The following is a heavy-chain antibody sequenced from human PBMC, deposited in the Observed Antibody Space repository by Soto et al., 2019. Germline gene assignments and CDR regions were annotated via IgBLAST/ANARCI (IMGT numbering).Heavy chain of an antibody. D-gene: IGHD6-19*01. J-gene: IGHJ4*02. V-gene: IGHV3-23*01. CDR1: GFTFSSYA. Sequence: EVQLLESGGGLVQPGGSLRLSCAASGFTFSSYAMSWVRQAPGKGLEWVSAISGSGGSTYYADSVKGRFTISSDNSKNTLYLQMNSLRAEDTAVYYCAKDGNGIAVAGPLYFDYWGQGTLVTVSS. CDR2: ISGSGGST. CDR3: AKDGNGIAVAGPLYFDY.